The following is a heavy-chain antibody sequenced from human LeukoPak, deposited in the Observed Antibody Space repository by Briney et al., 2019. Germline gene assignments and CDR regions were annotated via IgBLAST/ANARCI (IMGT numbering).Heavy chain of an antibody. CDR1: GFTFSSYG. Sequence: GGSLRLSCAASGFTFSSYGMHWVRQAPGKGLEWVAFIRYDGSNKYYADSVKGRFTISRDNSKNTLYLQMNNLRPEDTAVYFCAKDGVICSSTSCDYYYYMDVWGKGTTVTVSS. V-gene: IGHV3-30*02. CDR3: AKDGVICSSTSCDYYYYMDV. D-gene: IGHD2-2*01. J-gene: IGHJ6*03. CDR2: IRYDGSNK.